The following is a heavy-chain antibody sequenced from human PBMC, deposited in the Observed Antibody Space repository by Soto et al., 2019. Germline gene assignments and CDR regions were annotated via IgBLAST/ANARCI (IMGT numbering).Heavy chain of an antibody. CDR2: IIPIFGTA. J-gene: IGHJ4*02. CDR1: GGTFSSYA. D-gene: IGHD5-18*01. Sequence: GASVKVSCKASGGTFSSYAISWVRQAPGQGLEWMGGIIPIFGTANYAQKFQGRVTITADESTSTAYMELSSLRSEDTAVYCCARDGYSYGVDYWGQGTLVTVSS. CDR3: ARDGYSYGVDY. V-gene: IGHV1-69*13.